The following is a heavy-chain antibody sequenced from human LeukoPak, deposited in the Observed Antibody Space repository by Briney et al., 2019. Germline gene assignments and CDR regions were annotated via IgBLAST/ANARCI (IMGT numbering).Heavy chain of an antibody. J-gene: IGHJ4*02. V-gene: IGHV1-18*01. Sequence: GASVKVSCKASGYTFTSYAIHWVRQAPGQRLEWMGWISANDGKTHYSEKHQGRVTMSTDTVTSTAYMELRSLRSDDTAVYYCARELHVERDDYWGQGTLVTVSS. CDR2: ISANDGKT. D-gene: IGHD1-1*01. CDR1: GYTFTSYA. CDR3: ARELHVERDDY.